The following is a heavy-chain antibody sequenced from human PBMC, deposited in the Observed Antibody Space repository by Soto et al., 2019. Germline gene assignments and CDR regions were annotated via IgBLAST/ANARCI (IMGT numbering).Heavy chain of an antibody. V-gene: IGHV4-31*03. CDR3: AREAAYSGASNGMDV. Sequence: QVQLQESGPGLVKPSQTLSLTCTVSGGSISSGGYYWSWIRQHPGKGLEWIGYIYYSGSTYYNPSLQSRVTKSVDTSKNQFSQKLSSVTAADTAVYYCAREAAYSGASNGMDVWGQGTTVTVSS. J-gene: IGHJ6*02. CDR2: IYYSGST. CDR1: GGSISSGGYY. D-gene: IGHD6-6*01.